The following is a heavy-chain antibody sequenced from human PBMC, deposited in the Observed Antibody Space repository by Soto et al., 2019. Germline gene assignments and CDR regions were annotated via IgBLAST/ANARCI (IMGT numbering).Heavy chain of an antibody. Sequence: GGSLRLSCAASGFSFRDYDMHWVRQRKGKGLEWVSALDAARDPYYVGSVKGRFSVSRDNAQNSLFLQMNNLRVDDTAVYFCARAYLGRRACRADEYDAVDVWGRGISQTVSS. V-gene: IGHV3-13*05. J-gene: IGHJ6*02. D-gene: IGHD6-6*01. CDR3: ARAYLGRRACRADEYDAVDV. CDR2: LDAARDP. CDR1: GFSFRDYD.